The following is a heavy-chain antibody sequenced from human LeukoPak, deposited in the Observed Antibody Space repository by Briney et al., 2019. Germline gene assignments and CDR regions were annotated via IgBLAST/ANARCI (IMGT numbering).Heavy chain of an antibody. CDR1: GGSISSYY. CDR3: ARLSRLTVYDNSGYRTYYFDY. Sequence: SETLSLTCIVSGGSISSYYWSWIRQPPEKGLEWIWHIYSSGITNYNPSLKNRVTISVDASKNQFSLKLRSVAAADTAVYYCARLSRLTVYDNSGYRTYYFDYWGQGVLVSVSS. D-gene: IGHD3-22*01. J-gene: IGHJ4*02. V-gene: IGHV4-59*01. CDR2: IYSSGIT.